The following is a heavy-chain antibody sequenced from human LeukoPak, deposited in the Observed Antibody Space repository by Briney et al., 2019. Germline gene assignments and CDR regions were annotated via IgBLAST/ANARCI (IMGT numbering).Heavy chain of an antibody. CDR1: GGSISSYY. V-gene: IGHV4-4*07. CDR3: ARRGSDWYFDL. J-gene: IGHJ2*01. CDR2: IYTSGST. D-gene: IGHD2-15*01. Sequence: PSETLSLTCTVSGGSISSYYWSWIRQPARKGLEWIGRIYTSGSTTYNPSLKSRVTMSVDTSKNQFSLKLTSVTAADTAVYYCARRGSDWYFDLWGRGTLVTVSS.